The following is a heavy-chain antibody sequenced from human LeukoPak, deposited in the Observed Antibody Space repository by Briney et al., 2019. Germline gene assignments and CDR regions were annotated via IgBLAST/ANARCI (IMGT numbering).Heavy chain of an antibody. V-gene: IGHV3-30-3*01. J-gene: IGHJ4*02. CDR3: ARHREPYSSSWYDFDY. Sequence: GGSLRLSRAASGFTFSSYAMHWVRQAPGKGLEWVAVISYDGSNKYYADSVKGRFTISRDNSKNTLYLQMNSLRAEDTAVYYCARHREPYSSSWYDFDYWGQGTLVTVSS. CDR1: GFTFSSYA. CDR2: ISYDGSNK. D-gene: IGHD6-13*01.